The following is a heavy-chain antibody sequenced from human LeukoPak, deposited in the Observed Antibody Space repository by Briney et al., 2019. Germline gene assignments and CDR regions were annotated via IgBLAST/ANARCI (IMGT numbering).Heavy chain of an antibody. D-gene: IGHD4-17*01. V-gene: IGHV3-48*03. CDR3: ARGGAYGDYDVDY. CDR2: ISSSGSTI. J-gene: IGHJ4*02. CDR1: GFTFSSYE. Sequence: QPGGSLRLSCAASGFTFSSYEMNWVRQAPGKGLEWVSYISSSGSTIYYADSVKGRFTISRDNAKNSLYLQMNSLRAEDTAVYYCARGGAYGDYDVDYWGQGTLVTVSS.